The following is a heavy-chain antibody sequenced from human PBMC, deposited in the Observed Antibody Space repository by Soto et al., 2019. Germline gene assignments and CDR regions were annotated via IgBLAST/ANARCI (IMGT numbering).Heavy chain of an antibody. V-gene: IGHV3-33*01. J-gene: IGHJ6*02. CDR3: VRDPYSSGWYGYYYYYDMDV. Sequence: GGSLRLSCTASGFTFSNYGMHWVRQAPGKGLEWVAVIWYDGSNKYYADSVKGRFTISRDNSKNTLSLQMNGLRAEDTAVYYCVRDPYSSGWYGYYYYYDMDVWGQGTTVTVSS. CDR1: GFTFSNYG. D-gene: IGHD6-19*01. CDR2: IWYDGSNK.